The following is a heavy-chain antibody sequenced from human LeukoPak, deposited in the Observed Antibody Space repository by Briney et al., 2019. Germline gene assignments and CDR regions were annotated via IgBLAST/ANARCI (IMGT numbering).Heavy chain of an antibody. CDR3: ASMRLGEDIVVVPAAD. D-gene: IGHD2-2*01. Sequence: SVTVSCKASGGTFSSYAISWVRQAPGQGLEWMGGIITTFGTANYAQKFQVRVTITADKSTSTAYMELSSLRSEDTAVYYWASMRLGEDIVVVPAADWGQGTLVTVSS. CDR2: IITTFGTA. V-gene: IGHV1-69*06. CDR1: GGTFSSYA. J-gene: IGHJ4*02.